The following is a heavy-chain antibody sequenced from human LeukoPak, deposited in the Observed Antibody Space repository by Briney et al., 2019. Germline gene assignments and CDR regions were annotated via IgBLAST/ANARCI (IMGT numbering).Heavy chain of an antibody. Sequence: SETLSLTCAVYGGSLSDYYWSWIRQPPGKWLEWIGYIWYSGFTYYNPSLRSRVTISVDTSKDQFFLKLSSVTAADTAMYYCARVRDWFDPWGQGTLVTVSS. CDR1: GGSLSDYY. V-gene: IGHV4-34*01. D-gene: IGHD4/OR15-4a*01. J-gene: IGHJ5*02. CDR3: ARVRDWFDP. CDR2: IWYSGFT.